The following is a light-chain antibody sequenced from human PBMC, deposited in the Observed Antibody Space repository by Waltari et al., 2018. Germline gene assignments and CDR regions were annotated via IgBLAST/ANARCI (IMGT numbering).Light chain of an antibody. CDR2: KAS. J-gene: IGKJ2*01. Sequence: DIQMTQSPSSLSASVGDRVTITCRASQSISNWLAWYQQKPGGVPRLLIFKASSLQSGVPSRFRGSASGTEFTLTIDNLQADDCATYYCQHYHSYPYIFGRGTKEEI. V-gene: IGKV1-5*03. CDR3: QHYHSYPYI. CDR1: QSISNW.